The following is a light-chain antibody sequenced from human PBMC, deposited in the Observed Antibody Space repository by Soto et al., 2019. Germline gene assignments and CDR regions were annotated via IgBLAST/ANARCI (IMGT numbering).Light chain of an antibody. Sequence: QSALTQPPSASGSPGQSVTISCTGTSSDVGGYNYVSWYQQHPGKAPKLMIYEVSKRPLGVPDRFSGSKSGNTASLTVSGLQAEDEADYYCSSYAGSNNFKVFGGGTKLTVL. V-gene: IGLV2-8*01. CDR1: SSDVGGYNY. CDR3: SSYAGSNNFKV. J-gene: IGLJ2*01. CDR2: EVS.